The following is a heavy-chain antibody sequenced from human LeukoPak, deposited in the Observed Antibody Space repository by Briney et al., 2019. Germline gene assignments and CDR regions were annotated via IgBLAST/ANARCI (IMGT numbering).Heavy chain of an antibody. Sequence: PGGSLRLSCAASGFTFSNAWMSWVRQAPGKGLEWVSVIYSGGSTYYADSVKGRFTISRDNSKNTLYLQMNSLRAEDTAVYYCASSSSGWYSPDYYYYGMDVWGKGTTVTVSS. V-gene: IGHV3-66*01. CDR3: ASSSSGWYSPDYYYYGMDV. J-gene: IGHJ6*04. CDR2: IYSGGST. D-gene: IGHD6-19*01. CDR1: GFTFSNAW.